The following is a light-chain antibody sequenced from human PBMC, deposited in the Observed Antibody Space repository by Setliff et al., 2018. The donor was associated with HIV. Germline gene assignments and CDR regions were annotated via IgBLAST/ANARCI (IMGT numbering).Light chain of an antibody. CDR2: DVD. V-gene: IGLV2-11*01. CDR3: CSHAGTFYV. Sequence: QSVLTQPPSVPGSPGQSVTISCTGTSSDVGAYNRVSWYQQHPGKPPKLIIYDVDKGPSGVPDRFSGSKSGNTASLTVSGLQAEDEAEYYCCSHAGTFYVFGTGTKVTVL. J-gene: IGLJ1*01. CDR1: SSDVGAYNR.